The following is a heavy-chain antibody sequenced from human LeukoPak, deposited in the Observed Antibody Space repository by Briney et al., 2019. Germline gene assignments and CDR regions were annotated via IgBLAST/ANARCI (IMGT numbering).Heavy chain of an antibody. Sequence: SETLSLTCTVSGGSISSGSYYWSWIRQPPGKGLEWIGYIYHSGSTYYNPSLKSRVTISVDRSKNQFSLKLSSVTAADTAVYYCARGVLLWFGELEQLDYWGQGTLVTVSS. D-gene: IGHD3-10*01. V-gene: IGHV4-30-2*01. CDR2: IYHSGST. J-gene: IGHJ4*02. CDR1: GGSISSGSYY. CDR3: ARGVLLWFGELEQLDY.